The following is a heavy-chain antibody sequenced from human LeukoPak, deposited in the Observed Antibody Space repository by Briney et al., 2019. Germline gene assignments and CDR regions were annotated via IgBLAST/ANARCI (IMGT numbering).Heavy chain of an antibody. V-gene: IGHV1-8*01. D-gene: IGHD6-13*01. CDR2: MNPNSGNT. CDR1: GYTFTSYD. Sequence: ASVKVSCKASGYTFTSYDINWVRQATGQGLEWMGWMNPNSGNTGYAQKFQGRVTMTRNTSISTAYMELSSLRSEDTAVYYCARASLEYSSSRINWFDPWGQGTLVTVSS. CDR3: ARASLEYSSSRINWFDP. J-gene: IGHJ5*02.